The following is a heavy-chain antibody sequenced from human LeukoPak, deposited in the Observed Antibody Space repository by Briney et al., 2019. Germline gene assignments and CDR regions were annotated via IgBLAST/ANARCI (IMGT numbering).Heavy chain of an antibody. CDR2: IWYDGSHK. V-gene: IGHV3-33*01. CDR1: GFTFSSYG. D-gene: IGHD6-19*01. J-gene: IGHJ4*02. Sequence: GRSLRLSCAASGFTFSSYGMHWVRQAPGKGLEWVAVIWYDGSHKYYADSVKGRFTISRDNSKNTLYLQMNSLRAEDTAVYYCATLGASGVAVAGFDYWGQGTLVTVSS. CDR3: ATLGASGVAVAGFDY.